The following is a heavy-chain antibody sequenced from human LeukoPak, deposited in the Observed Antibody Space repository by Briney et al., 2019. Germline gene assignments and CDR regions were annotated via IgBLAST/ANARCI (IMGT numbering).Heavy chain of an antibody. CDR1: GFTFGDYA. CDR2: IRSKPYGRTP. J-gene: IGHJ4*01. Sequence: GGSLRLSCAASGFTFGDYAVTWVRQAPGKGLEWVASIRSKPYGRTPHYAASVKGRFNISRDDSKSIAYLQMNSMKAEDTAIYYCSSVGVLGISTLDCWGQGTQVTVSS. D-gene: IGHD1-26*01. CDR3: SSVGVLGISTLDC. V-gene: IGHV3-49*04.